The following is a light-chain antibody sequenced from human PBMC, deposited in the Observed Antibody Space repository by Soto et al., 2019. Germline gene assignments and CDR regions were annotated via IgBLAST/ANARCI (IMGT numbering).Light chain of an antibody. CDR1: PSISSW. J-gene: IGKJ1*01. CDR2: KAS. CDR3: TQYNSYCT. Sequence: DIPMTQSPSTLSASVGDRVTITCRASPSISSWVAWYQQKPGKAPKILIYKASSLESGVPSRFSGSGSGTESTLTNSSMHPDDFPTDYCTQYNSYCTFGPGTNVENK. V-gene: IGKV1-5*03.